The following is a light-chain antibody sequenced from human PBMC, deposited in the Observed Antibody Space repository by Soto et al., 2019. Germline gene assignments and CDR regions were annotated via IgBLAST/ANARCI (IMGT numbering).Light chain of an antibody. CDR2: GAS. CDR3: QQSYIVPFT. Sequence: DIQMTQSPSSLSATVGDRVTINCRASQSISTFLNWYQHKPGRAPKLLIYGASSLQSGVPSRFSGSGSGTTFTLIINSLESEDFATYYCQQSYIVPFTFSQGTKLEIQ. V-gene: IGKV1-39*01. J-gene: IGKJ2*01. CDR1: QSISTF.